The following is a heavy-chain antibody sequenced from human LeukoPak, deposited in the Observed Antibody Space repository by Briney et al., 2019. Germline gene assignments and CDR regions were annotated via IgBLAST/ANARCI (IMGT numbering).Heavy chain of an antibody. Sequence: PSETLSLTCTVSGGSISSFYWSWIRQPPGKGLEWIEFIYYTGSTDYNPSLKSRVTMSVDTSKNQFSLKLSSVTAADTAVYYCARHKEESGAYRPNDYWGQGTLVTVSS. CDR1: GGSISSFY. V-gene: IGHV4-59*08. CDR3: ARHKEESGAYRPNDY. CDR2: IYYTGST. D-gene: IGHD1-1*01. J-gene: IGHJ4*02.